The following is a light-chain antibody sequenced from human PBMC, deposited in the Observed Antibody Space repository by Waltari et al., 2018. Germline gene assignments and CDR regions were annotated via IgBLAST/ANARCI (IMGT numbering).Light chain of an antibody. V-gene: IGLV2-23*02. CDR2: EVS. Sequence: QSALTQPASVSGSPGQSITLPCTGSSSDVGSYNHVSWYQQRPNKAPEVIIYEVSKRPSGLSNRFSGSKSGNTASLTISGLQAEDEADYYCCSYAGSSSFVIFGGGTKLTVL. CDR3: CSYAGSSSFVI. J-gene: IGLJ2*01. CDR1: SSDVGSYNH.